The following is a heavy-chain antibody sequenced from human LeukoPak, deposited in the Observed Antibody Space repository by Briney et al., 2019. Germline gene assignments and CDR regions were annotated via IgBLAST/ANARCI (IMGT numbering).Heavy chain of an antibody. V-gene: IGHV3-11*01. Sequence: PGGSLRLSCAASGFTFSISAMSWVRQAPGKGLEWVSYISSSGSTIYYADSVKGRFTISRDNAKNSLYLQMNSLRAEDTAVYYCARGDRYYDILTGYSVDYWGQGTLVTVSS. D-gene: IGHD3-9*01. CDR2: ISSSGSTI. CDR1: GFTFSISA. CDR3: ARGDRYYDILTGYSVDY. J-gene: IGHJ4*02.